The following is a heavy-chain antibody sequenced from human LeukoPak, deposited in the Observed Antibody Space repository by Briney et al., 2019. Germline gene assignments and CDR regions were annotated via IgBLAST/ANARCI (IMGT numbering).Heavy chain of an antibody. CDR2: IYPGDSDT. D-gene: IGHD2-21*01. CDR3: TKTSGVLVVNACFDS. V-gene: IGHV5-51*01. CDR1: GYSFTSYW. Sequence: GESLKISCKGSGYSFTSYWIGWVRQMPGKGLEWMGIIYPGDSDTRYSPSFQGQVTISADKSISTAYLQWSSLKASDTAMYYCTKTSGVLVVNACFDSWGQGTLVTVSS. J-gene: IGHJ4*02.